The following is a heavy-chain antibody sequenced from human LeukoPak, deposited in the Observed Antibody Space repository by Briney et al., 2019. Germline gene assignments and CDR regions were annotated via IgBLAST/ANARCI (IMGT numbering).Heavy chain of an antibody. CDR1: GGSISSYY. CDR2: IDDSGYT. D-gene: IGHD6-19*01. J-gene: IGHJ5*02. CDR3: ARHHLIAVAGSPFDP. Sequence: SETLSLTCSVSGGSISSYYWTWIRQSPGKGLEWIGHIDDSGYTNYNPSLKSRVTISVDTSKNQFSLKLSSVTAADTAVYYCARHHLIAVAGSPFDPWGQGTLVTVSS. V-gene: IGHV4-59*01.